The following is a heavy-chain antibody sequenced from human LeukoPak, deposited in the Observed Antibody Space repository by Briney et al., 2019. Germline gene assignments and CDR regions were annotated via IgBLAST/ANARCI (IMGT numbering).Heavy chain of an antibody. CDR3: ARAIFRAHDY. Sequence: GGSLRLSCVASGFTVSNNYMTWVRQAPGKGLEWVSLIYSNGATYHADSVKGRFTITRDNSKNTLYLQMNSLRAEDTAVYYCARAIFRAHDYWGQGTLVTVSS. J-gene: IGHJ4*02. D-gene: IGHD3-10*01. CDR1: GFTVSNNY. CDR2: IYSNGAT. V-gene: IGHV3-66*01.